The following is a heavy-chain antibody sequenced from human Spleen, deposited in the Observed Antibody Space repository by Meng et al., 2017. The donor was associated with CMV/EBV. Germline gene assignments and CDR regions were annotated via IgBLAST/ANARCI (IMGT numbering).Heavy chain of an antibody. CDR3: ARNPQVLRFLEWFRSGSAAPHFDY. Sequence: GESLKISCAASGFTVSSNYMSWVRQAPGKGLEWVANIKQDGSEKYYVDSVKGRFTISRDNAKNSLYLQMNSLRAEDTAVYYCARNPQVLRFLEWFRSGSAAPHFDYWGQGTLVTVSS. V-gene: IGHV3-7*01. CDR2: IKQDGSEK. J-gene: IGHJ4*02. D-gene: IGHD3-3*01. CDR1: GFTVSSNY.